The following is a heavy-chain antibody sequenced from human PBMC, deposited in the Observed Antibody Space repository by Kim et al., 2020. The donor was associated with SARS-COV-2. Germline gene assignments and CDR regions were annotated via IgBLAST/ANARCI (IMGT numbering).Heavy chain of an antibody. J-gene: IGHJ5*02. D-gene: IGHD3-10*01. CDR1: GGSISSYY. CDR2: IYYSGST. V-gene: IGHV4-59*08. CDR3: ARQDIPMVRGVIIPGFDA. Sequence: SETLSLTCTVSGGSISSYYWSWIRQPPGKGLEWIGYIYYSGSTNYNPSPKSRVTISVDTSKNQFSLKLSSVTAADTAVYYCARQDIPMVRGVIIPGFDAWGQGTLVTVSS.